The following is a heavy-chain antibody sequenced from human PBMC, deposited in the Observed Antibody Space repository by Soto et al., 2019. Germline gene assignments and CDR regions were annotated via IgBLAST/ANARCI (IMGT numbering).Heavy chain of an antibody. Sequence: SETLSLTCAVYGGSFSGYYWSWIRQPPGKGLEWIGEINHSGSTNYNPSLKSRVTISVDTSKNQFSLKLSSVTAADTAVYYCARGEHSSSWYRSSAGMDIWGQGTMVTISS. CDR3: ARGEHSSSWYRSSAGMDI. D-gene: IGHD6-13*01. J-gene: IGHJ3*02. CDR1: GGSFSGYY. CDR2: INHSGST. V-gene: IGHV4-34*01.